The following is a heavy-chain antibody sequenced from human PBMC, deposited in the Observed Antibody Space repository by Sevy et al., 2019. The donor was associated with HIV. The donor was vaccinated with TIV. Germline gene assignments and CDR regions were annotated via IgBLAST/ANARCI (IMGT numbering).Heavy chain of an antibody. J-gene: IGHJ6*02. D-gene: IGHD6-13*01. Sequence: GESLKISCAASGFTFSSYAMHWVRQAPGKGLEWVAVISYDGSNKYYADSVKGRFTISRDNSKNTLYLQMNSLRAEDTAVYYCAGPEYSSSWFPYYYYGMDVWGQRTTVTVSS. CDR1: GFTFSSYA. V-gene: IGHV3-30-3*01. CDR2: ISYDGSNK. CDR3: AGPEYSSSWFPYYYYGMDV.